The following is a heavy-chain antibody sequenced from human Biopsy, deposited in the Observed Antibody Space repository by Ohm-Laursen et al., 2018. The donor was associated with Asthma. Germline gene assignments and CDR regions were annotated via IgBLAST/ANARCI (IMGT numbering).Heavy chain of an antibody. CDR2: IKHDGSEK. V-gene: IGHV3-7*01. CDR1: GFNFSYYS. Sequence: GSLRLSCTASGFNFSYYSMSWVRQVPGQGLEWVANIKHDGSEKNHVDSLKGRFTISRDNAKNLLFLQMNSLRAEDTAVYYCTRTFHFWSPYHAEHYQLWGQGTLVTVSS. D-gene: IGHD3-3*01. J-gene: IGHJ1*01. CDR3: TRTFHFWSPYHAEHYQL.